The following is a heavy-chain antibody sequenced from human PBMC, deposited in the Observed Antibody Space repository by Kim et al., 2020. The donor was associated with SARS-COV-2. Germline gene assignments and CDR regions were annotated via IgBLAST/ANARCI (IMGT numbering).Heavy chain of an antibody. V-gene: IGHV3-30*04. J-gene: IGHJ3*02. CDR1: GFTFSSYA. Sequence: GGSLRLSCAASGFTFSSYAMHWVRQAPGKGLEWVAVISYDGSNKYYADSVKGRFTISRDNSKNTLYLQMNSLRAEDTAVYYCARTCSGGSCYSGAFDIWGQGTMVTVSS. CDR3: ARTCSGGSCYSGAFDI. D-gene: IGHD2-15*01. CDR2: ISYDGSNK.